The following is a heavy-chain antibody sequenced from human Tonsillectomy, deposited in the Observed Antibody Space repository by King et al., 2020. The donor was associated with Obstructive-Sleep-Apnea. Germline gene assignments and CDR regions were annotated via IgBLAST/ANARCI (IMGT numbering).Heavy chain of an antibody. CDR1: GFTFSDAW. CDR3: NTDYQGSFGS. Sequence: QLVQSGGGLVKPGRSLRLSCAASGFTFSDAWMNWVRQAPGRGLEWVGRIKSKTDGGTTDYAAPVKGRFTISRDDSRNTLYLQMNNLKSEDTAVYYCNTDYQGSFGSGGQGTLVTVSS. D-gene: IGHD3-10*01. V-gene: IGHV3-15*01. J-gene: IGHJ4*02. CDR2: IKSKTDGGTT.